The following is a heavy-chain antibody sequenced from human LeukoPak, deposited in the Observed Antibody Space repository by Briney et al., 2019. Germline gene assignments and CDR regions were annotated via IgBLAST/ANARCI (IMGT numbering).Heavy chain of an antibody. CDR2: IYYSGST. J-gene: IGHJ5*02. CDR1: GGSISSYY. Sequence: PSETLSLTCTVSGGSISSYYWSWIRQPPGKGLEWIGYIYYSGSTNYNPSLKGRVTISVDTSKNQFSLKLSSVTAADTAVYYCARETSMNWFDPWGQGTLVTVSS. D-gene: IGHD2/OR15-2a*01. CDR3: ARETSMNWFDP. V-gene: IGHV4-59*01.